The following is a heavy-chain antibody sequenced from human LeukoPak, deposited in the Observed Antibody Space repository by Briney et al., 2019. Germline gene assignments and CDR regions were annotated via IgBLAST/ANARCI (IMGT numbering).Heavy chain of an antibody. D-gene: IGHD4-23*01. CDR2: IIPIFGTA. CDR3: ARERQGIDYGGNSWPDAFDI. J-gene: IGHJ3*02. CDR1: GGTFSSYA. Sequence: GASVKVSCTASGGTFSSYAISWVRQAPGQGLEWMGGIIPIFGTANYAQKFQGRVTITADESTSTAYMELSSLRSEDTAVYYCARERQGIDYGGNSWPDAFDIWGQGTMVTVSS. V-gene: IGHV1-69*13.